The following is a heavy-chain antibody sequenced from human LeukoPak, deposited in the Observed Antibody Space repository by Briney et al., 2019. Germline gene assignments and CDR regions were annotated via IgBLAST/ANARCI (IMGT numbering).Heavy chain of an antibody. V-gene: IGHV4-38-2*02. J-gene: IGHJ4*02. D-gene: IGHD3-9*01. CDR2: IYHSGNT. CDR1: GYSISNSYY. Sequence: SETLSLTCIVSGYSISNSYYWGWIRQPPGKGLEWIGSIYHSGNTYYNPSLKSRVTISVDTSKNQFSLKLSSVTAADTAVYYCARDYDILTGYYIWGQGTLVTVSS. CDR3: ARDYDILTGYYI.